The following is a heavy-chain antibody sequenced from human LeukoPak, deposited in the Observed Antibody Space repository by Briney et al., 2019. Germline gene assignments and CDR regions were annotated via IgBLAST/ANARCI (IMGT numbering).Heavy chain of an antibody. D-gene: IGHD1-26*01. CDR3: AKDIELFMS. CDR1: GFTFRNFA. J-gene: IGHJ5*02. V-gene: IGHV3-23*01. Sequence: GGSLRLSCAASGFTFRNFAISCVRQAPGKGLEWVSGLSHGGTRTFYAASVKGRFTISRDDSNSTLFLQMDNLRVEDTATYYCAKDIELFMSWGQGTLVIVSS. CDR2: LSHGGTRT.